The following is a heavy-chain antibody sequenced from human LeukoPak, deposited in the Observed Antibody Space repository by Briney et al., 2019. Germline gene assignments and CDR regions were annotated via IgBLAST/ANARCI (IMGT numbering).Heavy chain of an antibody. J-gene: IGHJ6*04. CDR1: GFTFSSYE. D-gene: IGHD3-10*02. CDR2: ISSSGSTI. CDR3: AELGITMIGGV. V-gene: IGHV3-48*03. Sequence: GGSLTLSCAASGFTFSSYEMNWVRQAPGKGLEWVSYISSSGSTIYYADSLKGRFTISRDNAKNSLYLQMNSLRAEDTAVYYCAELGITMIGGVWGKGTTVTISS.